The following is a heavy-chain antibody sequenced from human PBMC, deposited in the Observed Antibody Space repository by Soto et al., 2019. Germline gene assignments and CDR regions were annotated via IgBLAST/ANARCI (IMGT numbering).Heavy chain of an antibody. CDR3: ARPRGGQEADY. D-gene: IGHD3-10*01. Sequence: GGSLRLSCAASGFAFSSYSMNWVRQAPWKGLEWVSSISSRDSYRYYAESVKGRFNISRDNAKNSLSLQMNSLRAEDTAVYFCARPRGGQEADYCGQGTLVGVSS. CDR2: ISSRDSYR. CDR1: GFAFSSYS. J-gene: IGHJ4*02. V-gene: IGHV3-21*01.